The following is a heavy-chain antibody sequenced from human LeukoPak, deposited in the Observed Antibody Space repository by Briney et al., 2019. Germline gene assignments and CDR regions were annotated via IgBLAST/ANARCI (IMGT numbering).Heavy chain of an antibody. V-gene: IGHV1-2*02. CDR1: GYTFTGYY. CDR3: ARDLGRFVVTLSLGYYFDY. Sequence: ASVKVSCKASGYTFTGYYMHWVRQAPGQGLEWMGWINPNSGGTNYAQKFQGRVTMTRDTSISTAYMELSRLRSDDTGVYYCARDLGRFVVTLSLGYYFDYWGQGTLVTVSS. D-gene: IGHD2-21*01. CDR2: INPNSGGT. J-gene: IGHJ4*02.